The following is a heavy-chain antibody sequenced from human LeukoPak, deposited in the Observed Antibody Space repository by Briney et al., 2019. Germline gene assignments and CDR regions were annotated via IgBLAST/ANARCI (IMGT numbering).Heavy chain of an antibody. CDR3: ARQPASAPGLETNGFDI. CDR2: IYPGDSDA. V-gene: IGHV5-51*01. CDR1: GYNFTNYW. Sequence: GESLKISCTGSGYNFTNYWIAWVRQMPGKGLEWMGIIYPGDSDARYSPSFQGQVTISADKSISTDYLQWSSLKASDTAIYYCARQPASAPGLETNGFDIWGQGTMVTVSS. J-gene: IGHJ3*02. D-gene: IGHD2-2*01.